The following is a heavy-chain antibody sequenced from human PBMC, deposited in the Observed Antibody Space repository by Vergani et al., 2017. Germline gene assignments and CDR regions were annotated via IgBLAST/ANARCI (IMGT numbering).Heavy chain of an antibody. CDR1: GFTFSSYA. CDR2: ISSNGGST. CDR3: VKDGSSGRKTYWYFDL. J-gene: IGHJ2*01. Sequence: EVQLVESGGGLVQPGGSLRLSCSASGFTFSSYAMHWVRQAPGKGLEYVSAISSNGGSTYYADSVKGRFTISRDNSKNTLYLQMSSLRAEDTAVYYCVKDGSSGRKTYWYFDLWGRGTLVTVSS. D-gene: IGHD6-19*01. V-gene: IGHV3-64D*06.